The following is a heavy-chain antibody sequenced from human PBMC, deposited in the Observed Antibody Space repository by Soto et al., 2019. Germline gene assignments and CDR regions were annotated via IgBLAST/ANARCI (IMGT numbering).Heavy chain of an antibody. J-gene: IGHJ6*02. Sequence: SVKVSCKASGGTFSSYAISWVRQAPGQGLEWMGGIIPIFGTANYAQKFQGRVTITADESTSTAYMELSSLRSEDTAVYYCACSEVIRSPTHYYSDYGIDVWGQGTTVTVSS. CDR3: ACSEVIRSPTHYYSDYGIDV. V-gene: IGHV1-69*13. CDR2: IIPIFGTA. CDR1: GGTFSSYA.